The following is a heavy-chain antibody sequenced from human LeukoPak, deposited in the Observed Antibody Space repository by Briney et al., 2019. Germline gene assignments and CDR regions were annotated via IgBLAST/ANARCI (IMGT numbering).Heavy chain of an antibody. Sequence: ASVKVSCKASGGTFSSYAISWVRQAPGQGLEWMGRIIPILDITYYAQKFQGRVTITADKSTSTAYMELSSLRSEDTAVYYCAKPKFPLVYSGYDWDAYYFDYWGQGTPVTVSS. CDR2: IIPILDIT. CDR1: GGTFSSYA. D-gene: IGHD5-12*01. V-gene: IGHV1-69*04. CDR3: AKPKFPLVYSGYDWDAYYFDY. J-gene: IGHJ4*02.